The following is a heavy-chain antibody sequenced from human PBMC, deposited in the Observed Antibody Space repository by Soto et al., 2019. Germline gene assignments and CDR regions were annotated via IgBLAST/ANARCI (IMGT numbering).Heavy chain of an antibody. CDR2: IYHSGST. CDR1: GGSISSSNW. Sequence: SETLSLTCAVSGGSISSSNWWSWVRQPPGKGLEWIGEIYHSGSTNYNPSLKSRVTISVDKSKNQFSLKLSSVTAADTAVYYCARVKRDYSNYRNAFDIWGQGTMVTVSS. J-gene: IGHJ3*02. V-gene: IGHV4-4*02. CDR3: ARVKRDYSNYRNAFDI. D-gene: IGHD4-4*01.